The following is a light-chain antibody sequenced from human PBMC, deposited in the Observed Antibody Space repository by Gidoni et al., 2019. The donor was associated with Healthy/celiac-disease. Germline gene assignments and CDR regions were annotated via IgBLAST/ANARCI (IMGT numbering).Light chain of an antibody. Sequence: QSVLTQPPSASGTPGQRVNISCSGSSSNIGSNTVNWYQQLPGTAPKLLIYRNNQRPSGVPDRFSGSKSGTAASLAISCLQSEDEADYYCAAWDDSLNGWVFGGGTKLTVL. CDR2: RNN. V-gene: IGLV1-44*01. J-gene: IGLJ3*02. CDR1: SSNIGSNT. CDR3: AAWDDSLNGWV.